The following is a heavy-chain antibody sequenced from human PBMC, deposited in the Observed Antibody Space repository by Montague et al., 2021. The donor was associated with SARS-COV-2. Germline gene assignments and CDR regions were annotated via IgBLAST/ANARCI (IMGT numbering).Heavy chain of an antibody. D-gene: IGHD3-3*01. Sequence: SETLSLTCAVSGGSFSGYYWSWIRQPPGKGLEWIGEINHRGSTNYNSSLKSRVIISVDTSKNQFSLKLSSVTAADTDVYYCARGTGPRSITVFGVIISGHVFDIWGQGTMVTVSS. V-gene: IGHV4-34*01. CDR2: INHRGST. J-gene: IGHJ3*02. CDR1: GGSFSGYY. CDR3: ARGTGPRSITVFGVIISGHVFDI.